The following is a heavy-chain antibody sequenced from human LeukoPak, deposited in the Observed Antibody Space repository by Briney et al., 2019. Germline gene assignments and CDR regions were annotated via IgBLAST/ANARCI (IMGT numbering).Heavy chain of an antibody. J-gene: IGHJ3*02. CDR2: IYHSGST. D-gene: IGHD3-16*01. V-gene: IGHV4-38-2*01. CDR3: ARRGGSPDAFDI. Sequence: PSETLSLTCAVSGYSISSGYYWGWIRQPPGKGLEWIGSIYHSGSTYYNPSLKSRVSISVDTSKNQFTLNLSSVTAADTAAYYCARRGGSPDAFDIWGQGTMVIVSS. CDR1: GYSISSGYY.